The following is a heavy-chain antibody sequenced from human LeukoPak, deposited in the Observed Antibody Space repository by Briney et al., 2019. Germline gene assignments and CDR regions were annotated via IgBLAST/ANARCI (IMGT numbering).Heavy chain of an antibody. Sequence: SVKVSCKASGGTFSSYAISWVRQAPGQGLEWMGGIIPIFGTANYAQKFQGRVTITADESTSTAYMELSSLRSEDTAVHYCAREAPRGYSYGKEDYWGQGTLVTVSS. J-gene: IGHJ4*02. CDR1: GGTFSSYA. CDR2: IIPIFGTA. CDR3: AREAPRGYSYGKEDY. D-gene: IGHD5-18*01. V-gene: IGHV1-69*13.